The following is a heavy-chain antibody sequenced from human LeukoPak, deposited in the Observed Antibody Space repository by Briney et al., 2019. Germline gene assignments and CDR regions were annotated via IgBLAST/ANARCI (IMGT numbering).Heavy chain of an antibody. Sequence: SVKVSCKASGGTFSSYAISWVRQAPGQGLEWMGGIIPIFGTANYAQKFQGRVTITADESTSTAYMELSSLRSEDTAVNYCARQARYCSSTSCYWRWGFDPWGQGTLVTVSS. CDR1: GGTFSSYA. D-gene: IGHD2-2*01. CDR3: ARQARYCSSTSCYWRWGFDP. V-gene: IGHV1-69*13. J-gene: IGHJ5*02. CDR2: IIPIFGTA.